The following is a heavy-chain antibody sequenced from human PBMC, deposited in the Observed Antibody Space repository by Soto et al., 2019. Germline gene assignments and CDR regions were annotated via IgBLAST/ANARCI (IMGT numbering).Heavy chain of an antibody. D-gene: IGHD3-3*01. CDR2: IYHSGST. J-gene: IGHJ5*02. V-gene: IGHV4-30-2*01. Sequence: QLQLQESGSGLVKPSQTLSLTCAVSGGSISSGGYSWSWIRQPPGKGLEWIGYIYHSGSTYYNPSLKSRVTISVDRSKNQFSLKLSSVTAADTAVYYCARGREETIFGVVIAYNWFDPWGQGTLVTVSS. CDR1: GGSISSGGYS. CDR3: ARGREETIFGVVIAYNWFDP.